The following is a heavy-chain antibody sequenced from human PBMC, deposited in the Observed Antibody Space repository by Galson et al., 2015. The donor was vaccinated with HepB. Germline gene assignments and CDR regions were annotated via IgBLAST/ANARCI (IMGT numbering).Heavy chain of an antibody. D-gene: IGHD5-18*01. CDR3: ARTPQLWYEATPFDS. V-gene: IGHV3-30-3*01. J-gene: IGHJ4*02. Sequence: SLRLSCAASGFSFSTYAMHWVRQAPGRGLEWVAVISYDGSTKYYADSVKGRFTISRDNSKNTLSLQMNSLTAEDTAGYFCARTPQLWYEATPFDSWGQGTLVTVTS. CDR2: ISYDGSTK. CDR1: GFSFSTYA.